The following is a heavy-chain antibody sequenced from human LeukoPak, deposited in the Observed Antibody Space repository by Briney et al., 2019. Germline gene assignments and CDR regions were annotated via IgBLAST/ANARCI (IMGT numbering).Heavy chain of an antibody. CDR1: GYTFTSYY. D-gene: IGHD2-15*01. CDR3: ARDNAERLGVVAALGY. CDR2: INPSGGST. J-gene: IGHJ4*02. Sequence: ASVKVSCKASGYTFTSYYMHWVRQAPGQGLEWMGIINPSGGSTSYAQKFQGRVTMTRDTSTSTVYMELSSLRSEDTAVYYCARDNAERLGVVAALGYWGQGTLVTVSS. V-gene: IGHV1-46*01.